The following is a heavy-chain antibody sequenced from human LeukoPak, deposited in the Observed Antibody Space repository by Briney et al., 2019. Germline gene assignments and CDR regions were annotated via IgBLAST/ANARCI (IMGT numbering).Heavy chain of an antibody. CDR1: GFTFSSYW. V-gene: IGHV3-74*01. Sequence: AGGSLRLSCAASGFTFSSYWMHWVRQAPGKGLVWVSRINSDGSTTTYADSVKGRFTISRDNARNTLYLQMNSLGAEDTAVYYCARVTWNYVPFDYWGQGTLVTVSS. D-gene: IGHD3-10*02. CDR2: INSDGSTT. CDR3: ARVTWNYVPFDY. J-gene: IGHJ4*02.